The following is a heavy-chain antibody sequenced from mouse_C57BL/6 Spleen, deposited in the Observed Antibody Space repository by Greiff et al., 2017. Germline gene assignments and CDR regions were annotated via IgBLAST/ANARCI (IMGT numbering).Heavy chain of an antibody. J-gene: IGHJ1*03. CDR2: INPNNGGT. V-gene: IGHV1-26*01. Sequence: EVQLQQSGPELVKPGASVKISCKASGYTFTDYYMNWVKQSHGKSLEWIGDINPNNGGTSYNQKFKGKATLTVDKSSSTAYMELRSLTSEDSAVYYCAREPGWYFDVWGTGTTVTVSS. CDR3: AREPGWYFDV. CDR1: GYTFTDYY.